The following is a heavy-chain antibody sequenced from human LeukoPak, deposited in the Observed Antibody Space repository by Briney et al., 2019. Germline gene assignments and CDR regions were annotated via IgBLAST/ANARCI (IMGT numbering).Heavy chain of an antibody. CDR1: GGSISSYY. V-gene: IGHV4-59*01. Sequence: SETLSLTCTVSGGSISSYYWSWIRQPPGKGLEWIGYIYYSGSTNYNPSLKSRVTISVDTSKNQFSLKLSSVTAADTAVYYCARDLRGDYFYYYGMDVWGKGTTVPVSS. CDR2: IYYSGST. D-gene: IGHD2-21*02. J-gene: IGHJ6*04. CDR3: ARDLRGDYFYYYGMDV.